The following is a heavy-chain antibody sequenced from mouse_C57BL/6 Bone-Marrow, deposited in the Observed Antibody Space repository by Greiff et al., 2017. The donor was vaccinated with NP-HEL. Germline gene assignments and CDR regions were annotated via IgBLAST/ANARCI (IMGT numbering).Heavy chain of an antibody. V-gene: IGHV1-19*01. CDR3: ARGGDYDYLKAMDY. J-gene: IGHJ4*01. CDR1: GYTFTDYY. D-gene: IGHD2-4*01. Sequence: EVQLHQSGPVLVKPGASVKMSCKASGYTFTDYYMNWVKQSHGKSLEWIGVINPYNGGTSYNQKFKGKATLTVDKSSSTAYMELNSLTSEDSAVYYCARGGDYDYLKAMDYWGQGTSVTVSS. CDR2: INPYNGGT.